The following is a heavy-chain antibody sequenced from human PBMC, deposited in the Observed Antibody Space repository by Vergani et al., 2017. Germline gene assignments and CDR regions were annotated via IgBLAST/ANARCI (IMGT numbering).Heavy chain of an antibody. D-gene: IGHD6-13*01. CDR1: GFTVSSNY. CDR2: IYSGGST. V-gene: IGHV3-66*02. J-gene: IGHJ6*02. Sequence: EVQLVESGGGLVQPGGSLRLSCAASGFTVSSNYMSWVRQAPGKGLEWVSVIYSGGSTYYADSVKGRFTISRDNSKNTLYLQMNSLRAEDTAVYYCARASFPAAGTYYYYGMDVWGQGTTVTVSS. CDR3: ARASFPAAGTYYYYGMDV.